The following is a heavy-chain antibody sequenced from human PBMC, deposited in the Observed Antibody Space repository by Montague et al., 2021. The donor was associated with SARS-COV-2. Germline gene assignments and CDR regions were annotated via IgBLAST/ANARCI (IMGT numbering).Heavy chain of an antibody. D-gene: IGHD2-15*01. CDR3: AHVGMACSGGSCYPKIKDWYFDL. J-gene: IGHJ2*01. CDR2: IYWDDDK. V-gene: IGHV2-5*02. Sequence: PALMKPTQTLTLTCTFSGFSLSTSGVGVGWIRQPPGKALEWLALIYWDDDKRYSPSLKSRLTITKDTSKNQVVLTMTNVGPVDTATYYCAHVGMACSGGSCYPKIKDWYFDLWGRGTLVTVSS. CDR1: GFSLSTSGVG.